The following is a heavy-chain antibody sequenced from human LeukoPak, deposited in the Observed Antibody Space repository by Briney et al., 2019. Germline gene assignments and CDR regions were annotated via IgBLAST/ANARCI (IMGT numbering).Heavy chain of an antibody. Sequence: ASVKVSCKASGYTFTSYGISWVRQAPGQGLEWTGWISAYNGNTNYAQKLQGRVTMTTDTSTSTAYMELRSLRSDDTAVYYCARDLGDTLTYYDFWSGSKNYYFDYWGQGTLVTVSS. D-gene: IGHD3-3*01. CDR3: ARDLGDTLTYYDFWSGSKNYYFDY. V-gene: IGHV1-18*01. CDR2: ISAYNGNT. CDR1: GYTFTSYG. J-gene: IGHJ4*02.